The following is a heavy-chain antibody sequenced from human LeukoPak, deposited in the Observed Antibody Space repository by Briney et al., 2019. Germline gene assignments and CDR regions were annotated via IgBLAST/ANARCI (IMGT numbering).Heavy chain of an antibody. CDR1: GFTFSSYS. D-gene: IGHD3-10*01. CDR2: ISSSSSYI. CDR3: ARDGDYYGSGSYFSFDY. J-gene: IGHJ4*02. V-gene: IGHV3-21*01. Sequence: GGSLRLSCAASGFTFSSYSMNWVRQAPGKGLEWVSSISSSSSYIYYAGSVKGRFTISRDNAKNSLYLQMNSLRAEDTAVYYCARDGDYYGSGSYFSFDYWGQGTLVTVSS.